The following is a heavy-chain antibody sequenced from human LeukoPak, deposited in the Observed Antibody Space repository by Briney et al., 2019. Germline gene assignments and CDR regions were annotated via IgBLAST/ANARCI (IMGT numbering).Heavy chain of an antibody. D-gene: IGHD3-22*01. Sequence: SETLSLTCAVSGGSISSGGYSWSWIRQPPGKGLEWIGYIYHSGSTYYNPSLKSRVTISVDTSKNQFSLKLSSVTAADTAVYYCAREPNYYESPDYWGQGTLVTVSS. CDR2: IYHSGST. CDR3: AREPNYYESPDY. V-gene: IGHV4-30-2*05. J-gene: IGHJ4*02. CDR1: GGSISSGGYS.